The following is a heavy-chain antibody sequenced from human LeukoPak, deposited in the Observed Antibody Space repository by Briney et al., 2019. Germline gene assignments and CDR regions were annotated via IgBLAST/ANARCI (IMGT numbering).Heavy chain of an antibody. V-gene: IGHV3-21*06. CDR3: ARQYYDIWSGYYTADYYFDY. D-gene: IGHD3-3*01. J-gene: IGHJ4*02. Sequence: GGSLRLSCTASGFTFSSYGMNWVRQAPGKGLEWVSSISSRSSYIYYADSVKGRFTISRDNAKNSLYLELHSLRAEDTAVYYCARQYYDIWSGYYTADYYFDYWGQGTLVTVSS. CDR2: ISSRSSYI. CDR1: GFTFSSYG.